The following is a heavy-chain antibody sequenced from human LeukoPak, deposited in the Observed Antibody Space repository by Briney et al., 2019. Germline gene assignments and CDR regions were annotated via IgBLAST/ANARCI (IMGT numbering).Heavy chain of an antibody. Sequence: GGSLRLSCAASGFTFSSYWMSWVRQAPGKGLEGVAFIRYDGSNKYYADSVKGRFTISRDNSKNTLYLQMNSLRAEDTAVYYCAGTNYDILTGDFDYWGQGTLVTVSS. CDR3: AGTNYDILTGDFDY. D-gene: IGHD3-9*01. V-gene: IGHV3-30*02. J-gene: IGHJ4*02. CDR1: GFTFSSYW. CDR2: IRYDGSNK.